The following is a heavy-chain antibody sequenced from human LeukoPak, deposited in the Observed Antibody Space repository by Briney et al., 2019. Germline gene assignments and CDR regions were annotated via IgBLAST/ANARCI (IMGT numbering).Heavy chain of an antibody. CDR3: ARTTPPGIAMAGTGGFDH. J-gene: IGHJ4*02. CDR2: IHNSGST. Sequence: SETLSLTCAVSGGSISSYYWGWIRQPPGKGLEWIGYIHNSGSTNYNPSLKSRVTISVDTSKNQFSLKLSSVTAADTAVYYCARTTPPGIAMAGTGGFDHWGQGTLVTVSS. V-gene: IGHV4-59*01. D-gene: IGHD6-19*01. CDR1: GGSISSYY.